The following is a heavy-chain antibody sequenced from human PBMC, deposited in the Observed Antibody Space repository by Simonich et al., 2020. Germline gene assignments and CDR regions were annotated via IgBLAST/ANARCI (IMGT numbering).Heavy chain of an antibody. D-gene: IGHD2-8*01. CDR3: ARQRVLMVYAIDY. Sequence: QLQLQESGPGLVKPSETLSLTCTVAGGSISSSSYYCGWIRRPPGKGLEWIGRIYYSGRTYYHPSRKSRVTISVDTSKNQFSLKLSSVTAADTAVYYCARQRVLMVYAIDYWGQGTLVTVSS. CDR2: IYYSGRT. V-gene: IGHV4-39*01. CDR1: GGSISSSSYY. J-gene: IGHJ4*02.